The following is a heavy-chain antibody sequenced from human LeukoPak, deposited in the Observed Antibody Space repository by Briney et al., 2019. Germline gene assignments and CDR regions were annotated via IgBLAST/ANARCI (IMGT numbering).Heavy chain of an antibody. CDR1: GFTVSSNY. D-gene: IGHD3-10*01. Sequence: GGSLRLSCAASGFTVSSNYMSWVRQAPGKGLEWVAIIRQDGTDKYYVDSVKGRFTISRDNAKNSLYLQMNSLRAEDTAVYYCARSFTSGSSQSIYYYYYYGMDVWGQGTTVTVSS. CDR2: IRQDGTDK. J-gene: IGHJ6*02. CDR3: ARSFTSGSSQSIYYYYYYGMDV. V-gene: IGHV3-7*01.